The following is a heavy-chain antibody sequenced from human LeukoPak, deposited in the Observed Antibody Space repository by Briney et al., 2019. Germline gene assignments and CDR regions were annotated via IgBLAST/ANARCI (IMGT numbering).Heavy chain of an antibody. CDR1: GFSFHTYA. CDR2: LSGSGQSP. J-gene: IGHJ3*02. D-gene: IGHD4-17*01. V-gene: IGHV3-23*01. CDR3: AKVIDYGALDACDI. Sequence: PGGSLRLSCAASGFSFHTYAMTWVRQAPGKGLEWVSSLSGSGQSPNYANSVLGRFSISRDNAQQILFLQMNNLRVDDTGTYYCAKVIDYGALDACDIWGQGTVVTVSS.